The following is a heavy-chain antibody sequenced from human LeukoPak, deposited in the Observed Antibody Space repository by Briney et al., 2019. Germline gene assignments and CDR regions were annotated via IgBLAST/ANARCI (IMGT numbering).Heavy chain of an antibody. D-gene: IGHD3-3*01. V-gene: IGHV3-7*01. CDR2: IKQDGSEK. CDR1: GFPFSSYW. CDR3: AREEHYDFLSGYYYYYGMDV. J-gene: IGHJ6*02. Sequence: GGPLRLSCAASGFPFSSYWMSWVRQAPGKGLGWVPNIKQDGSEKYYVDSVKGRFTIPRDNAKNPLYLQMNSLRAEDTAVYYCAREEHYDFLSGYYYYYGMDVWGQGTTVTVSS.